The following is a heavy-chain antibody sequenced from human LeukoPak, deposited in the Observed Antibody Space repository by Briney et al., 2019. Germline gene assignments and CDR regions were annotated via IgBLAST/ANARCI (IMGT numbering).Heavy chain of an antibody. J-gene: IGHJ3*02. CDR3: ARDLLIAVAGSDAFDI. V-gene: IGHV4-34*01. CDR1: GGSISSYY. Sequence: PSETLSLTCTVSGGSISSYYWSWIRQPPGKGLEWIGEINHSGSTNYNPSLKNRVTISVDTSKNQFSLKLSSVTAADTAVYYCARDLLIAVAGSDAFDIWGQGTMVTVSS. CDR2: INHSGST. D-gene: IGHD6-19*01.